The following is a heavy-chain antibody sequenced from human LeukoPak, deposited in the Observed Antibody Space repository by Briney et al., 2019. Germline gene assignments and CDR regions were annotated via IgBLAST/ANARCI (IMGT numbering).Heavy chain of an antibody. J-gene: IGHJ4*02. Sequence: PSETLSLTCTVSGGSISSTIYYWGWIRQPPGKGLEWIGSIYYSGSTYYNPSLKSRVTISVDTSKNQFSLKLSSVTAADTAVYYCARAYSGQVAAAGTKYYFDYWGQGTLVTVSS. CDR1: GGSISSTIYY. V-gene: IGHV4-39*07. CDR3: ARAYSGQVAAAGTKYYFDY. CDR2: IYYSGST. D-gene: IGHD6-13*01.